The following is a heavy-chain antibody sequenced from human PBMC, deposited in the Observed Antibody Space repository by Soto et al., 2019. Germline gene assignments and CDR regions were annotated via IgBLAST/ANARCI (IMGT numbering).Heavy chain of an antibody. CDR1: GFTCDDYA. V-gene: IGHV3-9*01. CDR2: INWNSGSI. J-gene: IGHJ1*01. Sequence: SLRLSCAASGFTCDDYAMHWVRQVPGKGLEWVSGINWNSGSIGYGDSVKGRFAISRDNAKNSLHLQMNSLSAEDTAFYYCVKDESINWYSGHFRHWGQGTLVTVS. CDR3: VKDESINWYSGHFRH. D-gene: IGHD6-13*01.